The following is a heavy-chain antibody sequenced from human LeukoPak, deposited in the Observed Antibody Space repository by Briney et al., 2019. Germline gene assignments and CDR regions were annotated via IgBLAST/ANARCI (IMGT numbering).Heavy chain of an antibody. D-gene: IGHD4-17*01. CDR1: GYTFTNYD. CDR3: ARDNPDKTTANWFDP. J-gene: IGHJ5*02. CDR2: MNPNSGNT. Sequence: ASVKVSCKASGYTFTNYDINWERQATGQGPEWMGWMNPNSGNTGYAQKFQGRVTMTRDTSTSTVYMELSSLRSEDTAVYYCARDNPDKTTANWFDPWGQGTLVTVSS. V-gene: IGHV1-8*02.